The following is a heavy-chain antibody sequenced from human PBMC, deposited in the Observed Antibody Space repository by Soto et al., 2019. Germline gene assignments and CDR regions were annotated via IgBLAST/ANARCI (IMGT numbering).Heavy chain of an antibody. Sequence: PGGSLRLSCTAPDFSVTSTYMSWVRQAPGKGLEWVSLSYAGGYTSYADSVKGRFTVSRDNSNNTLFLQLNSLRVEDTAVYYCVRGTWGLSWPNFFDYWGQGVLVTVSS. CDR3: VRGTWGLSWPNFFDY. J-gene: IGHJ4*02. CDR1: DFSVTSTY. CDR2: SYAGGYT. V-gene: IGHV3-53*01. D-gene: IGHD6-13*01.